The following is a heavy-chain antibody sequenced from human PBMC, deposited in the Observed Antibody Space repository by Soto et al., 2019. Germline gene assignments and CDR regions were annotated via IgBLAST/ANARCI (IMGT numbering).Heavy chain of an antibody. CDR3: ARDSELHAGMDV. J-gene: IGHJ6*02. V-gene: IGHV3-53*02. CDR2: LYRGGST. Sequence: EVQLVETGGGLIQPGGSLRLSCAASGLTVSTRYMNWVRQAPGKGLEWVSVLYRGGSTYYADSVQGRFSISRDNSKNTLYLQMSSLRAEDTAVDYCARDSELHAGMDVWGQGTTVTVSS. D-gene: IGHD3-10*01. CDR1: GLTVSTRY.